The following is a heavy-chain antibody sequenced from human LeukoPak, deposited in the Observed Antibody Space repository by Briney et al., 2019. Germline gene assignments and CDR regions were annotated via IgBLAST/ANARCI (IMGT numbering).Heavy chain of an antibody. V-gene: IGHV4-59*01. CDR1: GGSISSYY. J-gene: IGHJ6*03. Sequence: TSETLSLTCTVSGGSISSYYWSWIRQPPGKGLEWIGYIYSSGSTNYDPSLKSRVTISVDTSKNQFSLRLSSVTAADTAVYYCARGGYFYYYRDVGAKGPRSPSP. CDR2: IYSSGST. CDR3: ARGGYFYYYRDV.